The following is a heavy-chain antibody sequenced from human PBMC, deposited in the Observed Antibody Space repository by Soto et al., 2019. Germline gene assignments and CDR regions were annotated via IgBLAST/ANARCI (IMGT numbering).Heavy chain of an antibody. CDR3: TRVSPDCSDGSCYPLD. CDR1: GYTFTSYA. D-gene: IGHD2-15*01. Sequence: GASVKVSYKASGYTFTSYAMHWVRQAPGQRLEWMGWINAGNGNTKYSQKFQGRVTITRDTSASTAYMELSSLKTDDTGVYYCTRVSPDCSDGSCYPLDWGQGTLVTVSS. CDR2: INAGNGNT. V-gene: IGHV1-3*01. J-gene: IGHJ1*01.